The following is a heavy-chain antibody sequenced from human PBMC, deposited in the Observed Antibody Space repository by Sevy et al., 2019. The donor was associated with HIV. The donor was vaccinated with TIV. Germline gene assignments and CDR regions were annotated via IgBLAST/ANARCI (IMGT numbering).Heavy chain of an antibody. Sequence: SETLSLTCTVSGGSIRTSGDYWGWIRQPPGKGLEWIGSVYYSGRTDCNSSLRGRVTISVDTSKNQFSLRLSSVTAADTAVYYCARPGDSSALRGGYQYTVAIWGQRTTVTVSS. CDR2: VYYSGRT. D-gene: IGHD6-19*01. CDR1: GGSIRTSGDY. V-gene: IGHV4-39*01. J-gene: IGHJ6*02. CDR3: ARPGDSSALRGGYQYTVAI.